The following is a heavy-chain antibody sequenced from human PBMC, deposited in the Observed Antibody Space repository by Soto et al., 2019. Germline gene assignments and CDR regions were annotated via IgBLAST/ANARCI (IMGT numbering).Heavy chain of an antibody. Sequence: PGGSLRLSCAASGFTFSDYYMSWIRQAPGKGLEWISYISSSSSTIHYADSVKGRFTISRDNAKNSLYLQMNSLRDEDTAVYFCARDPDGIIDFDYWGQGTQVTVSS. V-gene: IGHV3-11*04. J-gene: IGHJ4*02. CDR2: ISSSSSTI. D-gene: IGHD3-10*01. CDR1: GFTFSDYY. CDR3: ARDPDGIIDFDY.